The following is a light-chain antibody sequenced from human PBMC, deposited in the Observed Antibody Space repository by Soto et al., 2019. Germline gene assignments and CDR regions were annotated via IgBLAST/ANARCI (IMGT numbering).Light chain of an antibody. CDR2: AAS. Sequence: EIVLTQSPGTLSLSPGESATLSCRATQSVSATYLAWYQQKPGQAPRLLIYAASSRATDIPERFSGSGSGTDFTLAISRLEPEDFAVYWCQHYGTSTRTFGQGTKVEIK. V-gene: IGKV3-20*01. CDR1: QSVSATY. J-gene: IGKJ1*01. CDR3: QHYGTSTRT.